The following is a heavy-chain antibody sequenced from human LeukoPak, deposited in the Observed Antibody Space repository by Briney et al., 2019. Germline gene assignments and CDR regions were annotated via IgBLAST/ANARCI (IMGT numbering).Heavy chain of an antibody. J-gene: IGHJ3*02. D-gene: IGHD6-13*01. CDR2: IYYSGST. V-gene: IGHV4-39*01. CDR3: ARHEEGWSSSWYFGVDI. Sequence: SETLSLTCTVSGGSISSSSYYWGWIRQPPGKGLEWIGSIYYSGSTYYNPSLKSRVTISVDTSKNQFSLKLSSVTAADTAVYYCARHEEGWSSSWYFGVDIWGQGTMVTVSS. CDR1: GGSISSSSYY.